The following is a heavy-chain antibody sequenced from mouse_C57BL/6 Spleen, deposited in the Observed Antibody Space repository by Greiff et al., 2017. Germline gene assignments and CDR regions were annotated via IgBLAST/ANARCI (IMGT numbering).Heavy chain of an antibody. CDR2: IRSKSSNYAT. CDR1: GFTFNTYA. J-gene: IGHJ3*01. D-gene: IGHD1-1*01. CDR3: VREDYYGSSYGFAY. Sequence: GGGLVQPKGSLKLSCAASGFTFNTYAMHWVRQAPGKGLEWVARIRSKSSNYATYYADSVKDRFTISRDDSQSMLYLQMNNLKTEDTAMYHCVREDYYGSSYGFAYWGQGTLVTVSA. V-gene: IGHV10-3*01.